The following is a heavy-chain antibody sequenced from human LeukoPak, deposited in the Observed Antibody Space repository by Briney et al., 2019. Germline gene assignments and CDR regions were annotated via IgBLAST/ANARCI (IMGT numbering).Heavy chain of an antibody. CDR3: AKEEQWHVGAFDI. CDR1: GFTFSSYA. D-gene: IGHD6-19*01. CDR2: ISYDGSNK. Sequence: PGGSLRLSCAASGFTFSSYAMHWVRQAPGKGLEWVAVISYDGSNKYYADSVKGRFTISRDNSKNTLYLQMNSLRAEDTAVYYCAKEEQWHVGAFDIWGQGTMVTVSS. J-gene: IGHJ3*02. V-gene: IGHV3-30-3*01.